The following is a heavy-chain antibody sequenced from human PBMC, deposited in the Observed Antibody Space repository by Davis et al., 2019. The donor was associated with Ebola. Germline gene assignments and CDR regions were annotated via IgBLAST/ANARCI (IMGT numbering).Heavy chain of an antibody. CDR3: ARDLDHFDF. Sequence: ASVKVSCKASGYTFTGYDISWVRQAPGQGLEWMGMINPNDGRTIYAQKFQGRVTVTRDTSTTTVYMDLSSLRSDDTAVYYCARDLDHFDFWGQGTLVTVSP. D-gene: IGHD1-1*01. CDR2: INPNDGRT. CDR1: GYTFTGYD. V-gene: IGHV1-46*01. J-gene: IGHJ4*02.